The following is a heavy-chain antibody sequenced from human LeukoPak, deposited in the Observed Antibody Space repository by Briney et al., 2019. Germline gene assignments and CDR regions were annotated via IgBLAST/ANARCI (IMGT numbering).Heavy chain of an antibody. CDR2: ISGSGGST. D-gene: IGHD3-10*01. CDR3: AKASMVRGVKYWFDP. Sequence: PGTSLRLSCAASGFSLTHDAIHWVRQAPGKGLEWVSAISGSGGSTYYADSVEGRFTISRDNSKNTLYLQMNSLRAEDTAVYYCAKASMVRGVKYWFDPWGQGTLVTVSS. CDR1: GFSLTHDA. J-gene: IGHJ5*02. V-gene: IGHV3-23*01.